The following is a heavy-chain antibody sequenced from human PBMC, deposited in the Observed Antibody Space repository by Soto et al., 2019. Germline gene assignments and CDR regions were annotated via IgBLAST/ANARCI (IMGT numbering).Heavy chain of an antibody. D-gene: IGHD1-26*01. Sequence: SETLSLTCTVSGGSISSGGYYWSWIRQHPGKGLEWIGYIYYSGSTYYNPSLKSRVTISVDTSKNQFSLKLSSVTAADTAVYYCARAVVVGATTFDYRGQGTLVTVSS. CDR3: ARAVVVGATTFDY. V-gene: IGHV4-31*03. J-gene: IGHJ4*02. CDR1: GGSISSGGYY. CDR2: IYYSGST.